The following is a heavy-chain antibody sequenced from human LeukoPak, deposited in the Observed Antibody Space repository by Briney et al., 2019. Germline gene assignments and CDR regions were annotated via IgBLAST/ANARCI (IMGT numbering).Heavy chain of an antibody. D-gene: IGHD3-10*01. CDR2: INQDGSEK. CDR3: ARPLKYYYGSETYFWFDP. Sequence: GGSLRLSCTASGFTFNNYAMTWVRQAPRKGLEWVANINQDGSEKYYVDSVKGRFTISRDNAKNSLYLQMNSLRAEDAAVYYCARPLKYYYGSETYFWFDPWGQGTLVTVSS. V-gene: IGHV3-7*01. CDR1: GFTFNNYA. J-gene: IGHJ5*02.